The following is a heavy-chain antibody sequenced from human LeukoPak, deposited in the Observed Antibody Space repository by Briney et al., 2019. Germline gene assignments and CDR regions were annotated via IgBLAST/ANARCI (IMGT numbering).Heavy chain of an antibody. J-gene: IGHJ4*02. CDR2: INYSGTDR. CDR3: ARDIAVAGH. V-gene: IGHV3-11*01. CDR1: GFTLSNYY. D-gene: IGHD6-19*01. Sequence: GGSLRLSCAASGFTLSNYYMAWVRQAPGKGLEWLSYINYSGTDRYYADSVKGRFTISRDNAENSLYLQMNSLTVDDTAVYYCARDIAVAGHWGQGTLVTVSS.